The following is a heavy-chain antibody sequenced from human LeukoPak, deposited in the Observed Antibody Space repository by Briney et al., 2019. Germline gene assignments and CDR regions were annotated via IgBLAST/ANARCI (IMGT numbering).Heavy chain of an antibody. D-gene: IGHD6-13*01. J-gene: IGHJ5*02. CDR3: ARRAAAGTRQLWFDP. V-gene: IGHV4-4*09. CDR2: IYTSGST. Sequence: SETLSLTCTVSGGSISSYYWSWIRQPPGKGLEWIGYIYTSGSTNYNPSLKSRVTISVDTSKNQFSLKLSPVTAADTAVYYCARRAAAGTRQLWFDPWGQGTLVTVSS. CDR1: GGSISSYY.